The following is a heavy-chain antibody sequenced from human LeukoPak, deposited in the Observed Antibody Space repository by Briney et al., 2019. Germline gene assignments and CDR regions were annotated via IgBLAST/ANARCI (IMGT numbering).Heavy chain of an antibody. CDR1: GGSISSGGYS. CDR2: IYHSGST. V-gene: IGHV4-30-2*01. J-gene: IGHJ4*02. Sequence: PSQTLSLTCAVSGGSISSGGYSWSWIRQPPGKGLEWIGYIYHSGSTYYNPSLKSRVTISVDGSKNQFSLKLSSVTAADTAVYYCARGRYYFDYWGQGTLVTVSS. CDR3: ARGRYYFDY.